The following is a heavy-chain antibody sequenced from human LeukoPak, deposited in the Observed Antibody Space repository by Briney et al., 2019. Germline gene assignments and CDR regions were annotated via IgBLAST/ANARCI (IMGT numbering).Heavy chain of an antibody. CDR2: IRYDGSNK. D-gene: IGHD6-13*01. V-gene: IGHV3-30*02. J-gene: IGHJ4*02. CDR1: GFTFSSYG. Sequence: GGSLRLSCAASGFTFSSYGMHWVRQAPGKGLEWVAFIRYDGSNKYYADSVKGRFTISRDNSKNTLYLQMNSLRAEDTAVYYCAKDEGIAAAGTLDYWGQGTLVTASS. CDR3: AKDEGIAAAGTLDY.